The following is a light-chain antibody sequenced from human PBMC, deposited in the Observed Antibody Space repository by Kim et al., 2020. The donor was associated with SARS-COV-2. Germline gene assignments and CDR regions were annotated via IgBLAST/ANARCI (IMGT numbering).Light chain of an antibody. CDR1: QDVGGVS. Sequence: SPGERATLSCRASQDVGGVSLAWYQQKPGQAPVLLIFGASNRATGVPDRFSGSGSGTDFTLTISRLEPEDFAVYYCQQFGDSSWTFGQGTKVDIK. J-gene: IGKJ1*01. CDR2: GAS. CDR3: QQFGDSSWT. V-gene: IGKV3-20*01.